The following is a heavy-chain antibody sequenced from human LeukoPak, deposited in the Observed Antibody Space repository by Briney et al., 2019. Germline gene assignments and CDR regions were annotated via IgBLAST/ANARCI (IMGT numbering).Heavy chain of an antibody. CDR1: GGSLSSYY. D-gene: IGHD6-19*01. CDR2: IYYSGST. CDR3: AREYSSGYFNDY. Sequence: SETLSLTCTVSGGSLSSYYWSWIRQPPGKGLEWIGYIYYSGSTNYNPSLKSRVTISIDKSKNEFSLRLTSVTAADTAVYYCAREYSSGYFNDYWGQGTPVTVSS. V-gene: IGHV4-59*12. J-gene: IGHJ4*02.